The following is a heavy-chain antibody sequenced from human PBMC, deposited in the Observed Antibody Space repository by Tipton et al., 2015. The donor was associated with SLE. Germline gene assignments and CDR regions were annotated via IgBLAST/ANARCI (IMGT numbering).Heavy chain of an antibody. J-gene: IGHJ3*02. D-gene: IGHD2-21*01. CDR3: AREAWGHAFDI. CDR1: GGSIGPYY. V-gene: IGHV4-59*01. CDR2: IYYSGTSSGST. Sequence: LRLSCTVSGGSIGPYYWNWMRQSPGKGLEWIGYIYYSGTSSGSTNYNPSLKSRVTISVDTSKNQFSLKLSSVTAADTAVYYCAREAWGHAFDIWGQGTMVTVSS.